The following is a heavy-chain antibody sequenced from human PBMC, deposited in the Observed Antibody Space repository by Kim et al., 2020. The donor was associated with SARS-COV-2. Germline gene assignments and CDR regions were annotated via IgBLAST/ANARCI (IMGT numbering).Heavy chain of an antibody. J-gene: IGHJ4*02. D-gene: IGHD3-3*01. CDR2: IYYSGST. CDR1: GGSISSGGYY. CDR3: ARGGARRIKIFGVVIEGVDY. V-gene: IGHV4-31*03. Sequence: SETLSLTCTVSGGSISSGGYYWSWIRQHPGKGLEWIGYIYYSGSTYYNPSLKSRVTISVDTSKNQFSLKLSSVTAADTAVYYCARGGARRIKIFGVVIEGVDYWGQRTLLTGSS.